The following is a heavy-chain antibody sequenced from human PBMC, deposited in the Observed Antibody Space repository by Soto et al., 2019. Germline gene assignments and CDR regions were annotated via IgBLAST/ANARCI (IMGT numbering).Heavy chain of an antibody. CDR3: AKGDYQNWFDP. D-gene: IGHD4-17*01. Sequence: LRLSCAASGFSFSSYAMNWVRQAPGKGLEWVSGISGSGGSTHYTDPVKGRFTISRDNSKNTLFLQMNSLRVDDTAVYYCAKGDYQNWFDPWGQGTLVTVSS. V-gene: IGHV3-23*01. CDR1: GFSFSSYA. CDR2: ISGSGGST. J-gene: IGHJ5*02.